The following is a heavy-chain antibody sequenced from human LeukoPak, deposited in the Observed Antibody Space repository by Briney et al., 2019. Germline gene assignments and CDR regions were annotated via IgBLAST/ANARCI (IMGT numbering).Heavy chain of an antibody. CDR3: ARSSGRTLDV. CDR2: IDGSGTAT. D-gene: IGHD3-22*01. CDR1: GFIFSSYE. J-gene: IGHJ3*01. V-gene: IGHV3-48*03. Sequence: PGGSLRLSCAASGFIFSSYEMNWVRQAPGGGLEWISYIDGSGTATNYADSVKGRFTIFRDNAKRSVYLQMNSLRPEDTAVYFCARSSGRTLDVWGQGTTVIVSS.